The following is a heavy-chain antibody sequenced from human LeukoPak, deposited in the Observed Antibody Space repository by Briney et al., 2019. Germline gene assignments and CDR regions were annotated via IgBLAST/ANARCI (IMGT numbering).Heavy chain of an antibody. V-gene: IGHV4-61*02. J-gene: IGHJ4*02. CDR2: IYTSGST. CDR3: ARGDFWSGYYSDN. Sequence: ASQTLYLTCTVPGGSISSGNYYWSWIRQPAGKGLEWIGRIYTSGSTKYNPSLKSRVTISVDTSKNQIPLKLCSGTAADTAVYYCARGDFWSGYYSDNWGQGTLVTVSS. CDR1: GGSISSGNYY. D-gene: IGHD3-3*01.